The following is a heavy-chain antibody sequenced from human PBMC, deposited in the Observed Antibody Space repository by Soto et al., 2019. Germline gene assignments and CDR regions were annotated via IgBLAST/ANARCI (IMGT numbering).Heavy chain of an antibody. V-gene: IGHV1-69*13. CDR2: IIPIFGTA. D-gene: IGHD3-10*01. Sequence: SVKVSCKASGGTFSSYAISWVRQAPGQGLEWMGGIIPIFGTANYAQKFQGRVTITADESTSTAYMELSSLRSEDTAVYYCARDRTAMVRGVRNYYYGMDVWGQGTTVTVSS. CDR3: ARDRTAMVRGVRNYYYGMDV. J-gene: IGHJ6*02. CDR1: GGTFSSYA.